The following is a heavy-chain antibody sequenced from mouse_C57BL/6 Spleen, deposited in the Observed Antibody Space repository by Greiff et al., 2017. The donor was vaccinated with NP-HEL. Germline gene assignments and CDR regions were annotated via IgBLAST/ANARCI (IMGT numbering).Heavy chain of an antibody. CDR1: GYTFTSYW. CDR3: ARPHFDY. J-gene: IGHJ2*01. V-gene: IGHV1-59*01. Sequence: QVQLKQPGAELVRPGTSVKLSCKASGYTFTSYWMHWVKQRPGQGLEWIGVIDPSDSYTNYNQKFKGKATLTVDTSSSTAYMQLSSLTSEDSAVYYCARPHFDYWGQGTTLTVSS. CDR2: IDPSDSYT.